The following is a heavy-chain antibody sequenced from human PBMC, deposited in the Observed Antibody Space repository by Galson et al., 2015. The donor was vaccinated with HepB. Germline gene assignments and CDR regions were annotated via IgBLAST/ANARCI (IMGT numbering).Heavy chain of an antibody. CDR3: AKRGSSSLFYDY. D-gene: IGHD6-6*01. Sequence: PRLSCAASGFTFSNYAMVWVRQAPGKGLEWVSGFSGTDAGTYYADSVKGRFTISRDNSKNTLYLQMSSLTAEDTAVYYCAKRGSSSLFYDYWGQGTLVTVSS. V-gene: IGHV3-23*01. CDR2: FSGTDAGT. CDR1: GFTFSNYA. J-gene: IGHJ4*02.